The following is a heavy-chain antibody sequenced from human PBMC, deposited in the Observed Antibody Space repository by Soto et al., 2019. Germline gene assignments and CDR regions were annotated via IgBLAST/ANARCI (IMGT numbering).Heavy chain of an antibody. D-gene: IGHD4-17*01. CDR2: IRSQANNFAT. Sequence: EMQLVESGGGLVQPGGSLKLSCTVSGFTLSGSAIHWVRQAPGKGLEWVGRIRSQANNFATEYGASVQGRFTISRDDSKNTAYLQMNSLKPEDTAVYFCTIPDYGGNSGNGDHWGQGTLVTVSS. CDR3: TIPDYGGNSGNGDH. CDR1: GFTLSGSA. J-gene: IGHJ4*02. V-gene: IGHV3-73*02.